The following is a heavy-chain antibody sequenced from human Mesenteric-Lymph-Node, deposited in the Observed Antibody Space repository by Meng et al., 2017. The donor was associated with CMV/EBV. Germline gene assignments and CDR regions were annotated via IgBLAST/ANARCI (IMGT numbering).Heavy chain of an antibody. CDR2: IYSGGST. CDR1: GFTFGAYT. J-gene: IGHJ4*02. V-gene: IGHV3-66*01. Sequence: SLRLSCAASGFTFGAYTMNWVRQAPGKGLEWVSVIYSGGSTYYADSVKGRFTISRDNSKNTLYLQMNSLRAEDTAVYYCAIGADFDYWGQGTLVTVSS. CDR3: AIGADFDY.